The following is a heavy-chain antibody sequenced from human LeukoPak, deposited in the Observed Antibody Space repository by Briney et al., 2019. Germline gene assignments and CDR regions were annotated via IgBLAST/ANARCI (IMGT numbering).Heavy chain of an antibody. Sequence: PSRTLSLTCTVSGGSFTSADNYCSWIRQPPGKGLEWVGYIHYSGSTFYNPSLKSRLTMSVDTSKNQFSLKLNSVTAADTAVYYCARGELLYDYWGQGTLVTVSS. CDR2: IHYSGST. CDR3: ARGELLYDY. V-gene: IGHV4-30-4*01. D-gene: IGHD2-21*02. CDR1: GGSFTSADNY. J-gene: IGHJ4*02.